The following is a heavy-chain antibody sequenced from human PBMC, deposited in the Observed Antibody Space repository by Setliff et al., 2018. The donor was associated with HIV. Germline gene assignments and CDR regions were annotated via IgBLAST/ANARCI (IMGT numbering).Heavy chain of an antibody. Sequence: PSETLSLTCTVSGDSISSSSFYWGWIRQPPGKGLECVGTIYYSGSTHYNPSLKSRVTISVDTSKNQFSLKLSSVTAADTAVYYCARDRGSSYYYYYYMDVWGKGTTVTVSS. D-gene: IGHD6-6*01. CDR1: GDSISSSSFY. CDR2: IYYSGST. J-gene: IGHJ6*03. CDR3: ARDRGSSYYYYYYMDV. V-gene: IGHV4-39*07.